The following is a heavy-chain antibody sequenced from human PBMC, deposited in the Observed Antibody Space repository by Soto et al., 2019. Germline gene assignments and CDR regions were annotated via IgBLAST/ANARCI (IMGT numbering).Heavy chain of an antibody. CDR3: ARRSSITQIHDY. CDR1: GGSISSSSYY. Sequence: ASETLSLTCTVSGGSISSSSYYWGWIRQPPGKGLEWIGSIYYSGSTYYNPSLKSRVTISVDTSKNQFSLKLSSVTAADTAVYYCARRSSITQIHDYWGQGTLVTVSS. J-gene: IGHJ4*02. D-gene: IGHD2-2*01. V-gene: IGHV4-39*01. CDR2: IYYSGST.